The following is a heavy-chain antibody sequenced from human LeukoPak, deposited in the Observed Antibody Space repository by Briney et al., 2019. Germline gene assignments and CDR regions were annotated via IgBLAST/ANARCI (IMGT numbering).Heavy chain of an antibody. CDR3: ARDKGSGQDAFDI. J-gene: IGHJ3*02. CDR1: GYTFTGYY. Sequence: ASVKVSCKASGYTFTGYYMHWVRQAPGQGLEWMGWINPISGGTNNAQKFQGRVTMTRDTSISTASMELSRLTSDDTAVYYCARDKGSGQDAFDIRGQGTMVSVSS. CDR2: INPISGGT. V-gene: IGHV1-2*02. D-gene: IGHD6-19*01.